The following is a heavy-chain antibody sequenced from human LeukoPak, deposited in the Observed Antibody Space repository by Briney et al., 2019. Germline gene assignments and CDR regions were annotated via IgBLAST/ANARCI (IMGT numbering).Heavy chain of an antibody. Sequence: SETLSLTCAVYGGSFSGYYWSWIRQPPGKGLEWIGEINHSGSTNYDPSLKSRVTISVDTSKNQFSLKLSSVTAADTAVYYCARGPITYYYGSGSYYIFDYWGQGTLVTVSS. CDR3: ARGPITYYYGSGSYYIFDY. J-gene: IGHJ4*02. D-gene: IGHD3-10*01. CDR1: GGSFSGYY. V-gene: IGHV4-34*01. CDR2: INHSGST.